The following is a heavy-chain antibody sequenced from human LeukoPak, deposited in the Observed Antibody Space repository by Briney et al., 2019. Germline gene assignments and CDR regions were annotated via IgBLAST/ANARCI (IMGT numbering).Heavy chain of an antibody. D-gene: IGHD3-3*01. Sequence: PGGSLRLSCAASGFTFSSYGMHWVRQAPGKGLEWVAFIRYDGSNKYYADSVKGRFTISRDNSKNTLYLQMNSLRAEDTAVYYCAKDNVEPDDFWSGYPDAFDIWGQGTMVTVSS. V-gene: IGHV3-30*02. CDR3: AKDNVEPDDFWSGYPDAFDI. CDR1: GFTFSSYG. CDR2: IRYDGSNK. J-gene: IGHJ3*02.